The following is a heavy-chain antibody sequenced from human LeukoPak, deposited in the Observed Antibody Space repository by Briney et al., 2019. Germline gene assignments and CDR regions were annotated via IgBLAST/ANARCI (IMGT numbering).Heavy chain of an antibody. D-gene: IGHD2-21*02. Sequence: KISCKGSGYSFTSYWIGWVRQAPGQGLEWMGRIIPIFGTANYAQKFQGRVTITTDESTSPAYMELSSLRSEDTAVYYCARGHCGGDCYFDYYYYMDVWGKGTTVTVSS. CDR2: IIPIFGTA. J-gene: IGHJ6*03. CDR1: GYSFTSYW. V-gene: IGHV1-69*05. CDR3: ARGHCGGDCYFDYYYYMDV.